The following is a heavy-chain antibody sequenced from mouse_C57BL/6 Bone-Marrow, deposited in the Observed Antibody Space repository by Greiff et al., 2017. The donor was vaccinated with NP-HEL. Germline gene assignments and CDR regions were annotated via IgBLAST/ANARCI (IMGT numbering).Heavy chain of an antibody. CDR1: GYTFTSYW. Sequence: QVQLQQSGAELVKPGASVKLSCKASGYTFTSYWMQWVKQRPGQGLEWIGEIDPSDSYTNYNQKFKGKATLTVDTSSSTAYMQLSSLTSEDSAVYYCARLHWGGYYFDYWGQGTTLTVSS. V-gene: IGHV1-50*01. CDR2: IDPSDSYT. J-gene: IGHJ2*01. D-gene: IGHD4-1*01. CDR3: ARLHWGGYYFDY.